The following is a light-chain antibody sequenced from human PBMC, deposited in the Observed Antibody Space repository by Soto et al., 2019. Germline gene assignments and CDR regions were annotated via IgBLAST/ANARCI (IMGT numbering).Light chain of an antibody. Sequence: EIVMTQSPATLSVSAGESGTLSCRASQSVSRNLAWYQQKPGQAPRLLIYGASTRATGIPARFSGSGSGTEFTLTISSLQSEDFAVYYCQQYESSPQTFGRGTKVDI. CDR1: QSVSRN. V-gene: IGKV3-15*01. CDR3: QQYESSPQT. J-gene: IGKJ1*01. CDR2: GAS.